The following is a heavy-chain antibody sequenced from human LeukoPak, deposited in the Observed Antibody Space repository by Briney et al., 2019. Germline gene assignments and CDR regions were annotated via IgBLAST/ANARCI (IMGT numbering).Heavy chain of an antibody. CDR2: IHYSGSS. Sequence: SETLSLTCAVSGGSISSYYWSWIRQPPGKGLEWIGYIHYSGSSKYNPSLKSRVTISLDKTNIQFSLRLSSVTAADTAVYYCAGGFGVVSRFDYWGKGSLVTVSS. D-gene: IGHD3-3*01. CDR1: GGSISSYY. CDR3: AGGFGVVSRFDY. V-gene: IGHV4-59*01. J-gene: IGHJ4*02.